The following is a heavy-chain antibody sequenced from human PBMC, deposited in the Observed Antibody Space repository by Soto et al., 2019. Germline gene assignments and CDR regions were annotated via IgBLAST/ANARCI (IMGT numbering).Heavy chain of an antibody. CDR2: ISGSGGST. CDR1: GFTFSSYA. J-gene: IGHJ4*02. Sequence: PGGSLRLSCAASGFTFSSYAMSWVRQAPGKGLEWVSAISGSGGSTYYADSVKGRFTISRDDSKNTLYLQMNSLRAEDTAVYYCARDHDYSNYVLGFFDYWGQGTPVTVSS. D-gene: IGHD4-4*01. CDR3: ARDHDYSNYVLGFFDY. V-gene: IGHV3-23*01.